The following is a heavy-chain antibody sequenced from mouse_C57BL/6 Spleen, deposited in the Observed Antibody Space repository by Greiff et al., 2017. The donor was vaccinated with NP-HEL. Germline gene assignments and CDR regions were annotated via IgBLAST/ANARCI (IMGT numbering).Heavy chain of an antibody. V-gene: IGHV2-9-1*01. Sequence: VKLMESGPGLVAPSQSLSITCTVSGFSLTSYAISWVRQPPGKGLEWLGVIWTGGGTNYNSALKSRLNISKDNSKSQVFLKMNSLQTDDTARYYCARNSDDYGKGYFDVWGTGTTVTVSS. CDR2: IWTGGGT. D-gene: IGHD1-1*01. J-gene: IGHJ1*03. CDR1: GFSLTSYA. CDR3: ARNSDDYGKGYFDV.